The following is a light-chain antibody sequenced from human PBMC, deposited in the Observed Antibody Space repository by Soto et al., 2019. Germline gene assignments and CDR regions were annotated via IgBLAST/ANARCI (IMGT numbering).Light chain of an antibody. V-gene: IGKV3-15*01. J-gene: IGKJ1*01. Sequence: EIVLTQSPGTLSLSPGGRATLSFRASRSVSSSNLAWYQQKPGQAPRLLIYGASTRATGIPARFSGSGSGTEFTLTIRSLQSEDFAVYYCQQYNNWLTWTFGQGTKGDIK. CDR2: GAS. CDR3: QQYNNWLTWT. CDR1: RSVSSSN.